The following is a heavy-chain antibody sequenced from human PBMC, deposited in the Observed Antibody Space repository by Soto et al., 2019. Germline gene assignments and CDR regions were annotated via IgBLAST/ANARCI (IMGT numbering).Heavy chain of an antibody. CDR1: GGSISSSSYY. CDR3: AREGGRYCTGGSCQVDY. CDR2: IYYSGNT. D-gene: IGHD2-15*01. J-gene: IGHJ4*02. V-gene: IGHV4-39*02. Sequence: QLQLQESGPGLVKPSETLSLTCTVSGGSISSSSYYWGWIRQPPGKGLEWIGSIYYSGNTYYTPSLKRRVTISVDTSKNQCSLKLSSVTAADTAVYYCAREGGRYCTGGSCQVDYWGQGTLVTVSS.